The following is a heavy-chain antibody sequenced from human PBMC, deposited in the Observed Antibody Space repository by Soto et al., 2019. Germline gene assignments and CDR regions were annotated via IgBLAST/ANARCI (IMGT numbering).Heavy chain of an antibody. CDR2: INHSGST. CDR1: GGSFSGYY. CDR3: ARSVYDFWSGYYPPYGYYGMDV. V-gene: IGHV4-34*01. Sequence: SETLSLTCSVYGGSFSGYYWIWIRQPPGKGLEWIGEINHSGSTNYNPSLKSRVTISVDTSKNQFSLKLSSVTAADTAVYYCARSVYDFWSGYYPPYGYYGMDVWGQGTTVTVSS. D-gene: IGHD3-3*01. J-gene: IGHJ6*02.